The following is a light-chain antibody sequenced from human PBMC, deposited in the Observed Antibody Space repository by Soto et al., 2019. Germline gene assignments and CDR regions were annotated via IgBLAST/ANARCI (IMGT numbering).Light chain of an antibody. J-gene: IGLJ3*02. V-gene: IGLV2-14*01. CDR2: GVS. CDR1: SSDVGRYNY. CDR3: TSYTSVTTWV. Sequence: QSALTQPASVSGSPGQSITISCTGTSSDVGRYNYVSWYQQHPGKAPKLMIYGVSNRPSGISNRFSASKSGNTASLTISGLQPDDEADYYCTSYTSVTTWVFGGGTKVTVL.